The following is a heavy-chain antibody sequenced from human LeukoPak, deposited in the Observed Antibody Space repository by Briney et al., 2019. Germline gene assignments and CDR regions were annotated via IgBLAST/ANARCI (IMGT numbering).Heavy chain of an antibody. CDR2: IYYSGST. J-gene: IGHJ4*02. D-gene: IGHD2-15*01. CDR3: ARHGYCSGGSCYWDY. V-gene: IGHV4-59*08. Sequence: SETLSLTCTVSGGSISPFYWSWIRQPPGKGLEWIAYIYYSGSTAYNPSLKSRVAISVDTSNNQVSLKLSSVTAADTAVYYCARHGYCSGGSCYWDYWGQGTRVTVSS. CDR1: GGSISPFY.